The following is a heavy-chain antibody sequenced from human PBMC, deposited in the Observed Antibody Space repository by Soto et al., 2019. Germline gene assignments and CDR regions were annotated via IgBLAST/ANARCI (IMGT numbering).Heavy chain of an antibody. Sequence: EVQLVESGGGLVKPGGSLRLSCAASGFTFSSYSMNWVRQAPGKGLEWVSSISSSSSYIYYADSVKGRFTISRDNAKNSLYRQMNSLRAEEKAVYYGARDQPGYSYGYGLGYWGQGTLVTVSS. J-gene: IGHJ4*02. CDR2: ISSSSSYI. V-gene: IGHV3-21*01. CDR1: GFTFSSYS. CDR3: ARDQPGYSYGYGLGY. D-gene: IGHD5-18*01.